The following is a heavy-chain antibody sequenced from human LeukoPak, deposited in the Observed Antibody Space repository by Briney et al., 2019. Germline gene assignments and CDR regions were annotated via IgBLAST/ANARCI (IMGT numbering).Heavy chain of an antibody. CDR3: ARDLTALSRITMIVVVSYYYGMDV. V-gene: IGHV1-2*02. CDR2: INPNSGGT. D-gene: IGHD3-22*01. Sequence: PEASVKVSCKASGYTFTGYYMHWVRQAPGQGLEWMGWINPNSGGTNYAQKFQGRVTMTRDTSISTAYMELSRLRSDDTAVYYCARDLTALSRITMIVVVSYYYGMDVWGQGTTVTVSS. J-gene: IGHJ6*02. CDR1: GYTFTGYY.